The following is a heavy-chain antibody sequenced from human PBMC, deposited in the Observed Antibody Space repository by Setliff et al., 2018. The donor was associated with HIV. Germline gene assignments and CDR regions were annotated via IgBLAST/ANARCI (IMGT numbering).Heavy chain of an antibody. CDR3: AKDFQWSTVNTPLNYQYGMDV. J-gene: IGHJ6*02. V-gene: IGHV3-48*04. Sequence: PGGSLRLSCAASGFTFSSYSMNWVRQAPGKGLDWVSYTSSSGATIYYADSVKGRFTIYRDNTKNSLYLQMNILRTEDTAVYYCAKDFQWSTVNTPLNYQYGMDVWGQGTTVTVSS. CDR2: TSSSGATI. D-gene: IGHD4-17*01. CDR1: GFTFSSYS.